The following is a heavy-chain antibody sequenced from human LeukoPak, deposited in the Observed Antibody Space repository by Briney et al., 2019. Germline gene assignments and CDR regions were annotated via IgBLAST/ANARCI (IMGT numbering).Heavy chain of an antibody. Sequence: PGGSLRLSCAASGFTFSSYAMHWVRQAPGKGLEWVAVISYDGSNKYYADSVKGRFTISRDNSKNTLYLQMNSLRAEDTAVYYCAKTSRYCSGTSCPRPYYYYYGMDVWGKGTTVTVSS. V-gene: IGHV3-30-3*02. D-gene: IGHD2-2*01. CDR3: AKTSRYCSGTSCPRPYYYYYGMDV. CDR1: GFTFSSYA. J-gene: IGHJ6*04. CDR2: ISYDGSNK.